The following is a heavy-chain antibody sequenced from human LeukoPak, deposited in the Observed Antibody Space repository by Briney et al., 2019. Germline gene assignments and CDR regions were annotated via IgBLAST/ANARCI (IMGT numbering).Heavy chain of an antibody. CDR3: ARGGDSSGYYDYGMDV. CDR2: IWYDGSNK. CDR1: GFTSSSYG. J-gene: IGHJ6*02. V-gene: IGHV3-33*01. D-gene: IGHD3-22*01. Sequence: GGSLRLSCAASGFTSSSYGMHWVRQAPGKGPEWVAVIWYDGSNKYYADSVKGRFTISRDNSKNTLYLQMNSLRAEDTAVYYCARGGDSSGYYDYGMDVWGQGTTVTVSS.